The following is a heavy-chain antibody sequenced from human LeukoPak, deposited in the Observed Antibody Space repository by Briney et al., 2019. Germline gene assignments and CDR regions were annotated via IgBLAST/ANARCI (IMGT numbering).Heavy chain of an antibody. V-gene: IGHV2-5*02. CDR2: IYWDDDK. J-gene: IGHJ4*02. CDR3: AHKRRSSSWHGRVDY. Sequence: SGPTLVKPTQTLTLTCTFSGFSLSTSGVGVGWIRQPPGKALEWLALIYWDDDKRYSPSLKSRLTITKDTSKNQVVLTMTNMDPGETTQYYCAHKRRSSSWHGRVDYWGQGTLVTVLS. D-gene: IGHD6-13*01. CDR1: GFSLSTSGVG.